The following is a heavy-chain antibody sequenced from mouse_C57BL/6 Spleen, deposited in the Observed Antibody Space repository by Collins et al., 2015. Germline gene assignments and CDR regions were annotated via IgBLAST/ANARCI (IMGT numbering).Heavy chain of an antibody. J-gene: IGHJ2*01. Sequence: VQLQQSGTVLARPGASVKMSCKTSGYTFTSYWMHWVKQRPGQGLEWIGNINPSNGGTNYNEKFXRGKATLTVDKSSSTAYMQLSSLTSEDSAVYYCARGSDYYGSSYNWGQGTTLTVSS. D-gene: IGHD1-1*01. V-gene: IGHV1-53*01. CDR3: ARGSDYYGSSYN. CDR2: INPSNGGT. CDR1: GYTFTSYW.